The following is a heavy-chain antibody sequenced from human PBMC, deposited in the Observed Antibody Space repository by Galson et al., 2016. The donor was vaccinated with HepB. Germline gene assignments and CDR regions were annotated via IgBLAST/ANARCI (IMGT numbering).Heavy chain of an antibody. CDR2: IIGSAGGI. CDR3: AKERPYGTGWYWCSES. V-gene: IGHV3-23*01. CDR1: GFTLTSNV. J-gene: IGHJ4*02. Sequence: SLRLSCAVSGFTLTSNVMSWVRQTPGKGLDWVSSIIGSAGGIQYADSVTGRFTASRDASKSTLYLQMNSVRAENTAVYYCAKERPYGTGWYWCSESWGQGTLVTVSS. D-gene: IGHD6-13*01.